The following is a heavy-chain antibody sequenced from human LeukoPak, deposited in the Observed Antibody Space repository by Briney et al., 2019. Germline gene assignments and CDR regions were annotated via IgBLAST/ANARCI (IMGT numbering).Heavy chain of an antibody. V-gene: IGHV4-59*04. Sequence: SETLSLTCTVPGGSISSYYWSWIRQPPGEGLEWIGYIYYSGSTYYNPSLKSRVTISVDTSKNQFSLKLSSVTAADTAVYYCARRLSRNWTTGDFDYWGQETLVTVSS. D-gene: IGHD1-1*01. CDR1: GGSISSYY. J-gene: IGHJ4*02. CDR2: IYYSGST. CDR3: ARRLSRNWTTGDFDY.